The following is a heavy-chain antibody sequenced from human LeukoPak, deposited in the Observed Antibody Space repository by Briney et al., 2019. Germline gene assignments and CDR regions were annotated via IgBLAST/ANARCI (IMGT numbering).Heavy chain of an antibody. J-gene: IGHJ6*03. D-gene: IGHD3-16*01. CDR3: ARHKLDTLLGALSKGGFMDV. Sequence: GESLKISCKGSGYSFTSYWIGWVRQMPGKGLEWMGIIYPGDSDTRYSPSFQGQVTISADKSISTAYLQWSSLKASDTAMYYCARHKLDTLLGALSKGGFMDVWGEGTTVTVSS. V-gene: IGHV5-51*01. CDR2: IYPGDSDT. CDR1: GYSFTSYW.